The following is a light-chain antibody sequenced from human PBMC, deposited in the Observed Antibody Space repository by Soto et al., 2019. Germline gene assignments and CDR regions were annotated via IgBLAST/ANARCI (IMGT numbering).Light chain of an antibody. Sequence: QSALTQPASVSGSLGQSITISCTGTSSDISGHNYVSWYQHHPGKAPLLMIYEVTIRPSGVSSRFSGSKSGNTASLTISGLQADDEADYYCTSYTGSSTLVVFGGGTKLTVL. V-gene: IGLV2-14*01. CDR2: EVT. CDR1: SSDISGHNY. J-gene: IGLJ2*01. CDR3: TSYTGSSTLVV.